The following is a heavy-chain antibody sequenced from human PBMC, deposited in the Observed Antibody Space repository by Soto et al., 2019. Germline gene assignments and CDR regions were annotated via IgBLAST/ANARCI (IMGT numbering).Heavy chain of an antibody. Sequence: EVQLVESGGGLVQPGGSLKLSCAASGFIFSGSAMHWVRQASGKGLEWVGRIRSKANSYATAYAAPVKGRFTISRDDSKNTAYLQMNSLKTEDTAVYYCTSWGWADYYFDYWGQGTLVTVSS. CDR1: GFIFSGSA. J-gene: IGHJ4*02. V-gene: IGHV3-73*01. CDR2: IRSKANSYAT. CDR3: TSWGWADYYFDY. D-gene: IGHD7-27*01.